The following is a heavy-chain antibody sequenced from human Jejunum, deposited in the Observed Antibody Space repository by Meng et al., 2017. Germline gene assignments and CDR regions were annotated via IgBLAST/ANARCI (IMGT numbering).Heavy chain of an antibody. V-gene: IGHV7-4-1*02. D-gene: IGHD6-19*01. Sequence: QVQLVQSGSELKKPGASVKVSCKASGYTFTKYAMHWVRQAPGQGLEWMGWINTDTGNPTYAQGFTGRFVFSLDTSVSTAYLQISSLKGEDTAVYYCARESAAVAGTEWFDPWGQGTLVTVSS. J-gene: IGHJ5*02. CDR2: INTDTGNP. CDR3: ARESAAVAGTEWFDP. CDR1: GYTFTKYA.